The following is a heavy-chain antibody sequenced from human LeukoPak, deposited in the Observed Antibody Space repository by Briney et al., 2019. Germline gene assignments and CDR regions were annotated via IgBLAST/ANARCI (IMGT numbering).Heavy chain of an antibody. CDR3: ARRSSSRYNWFDP. CDR2: IYYSGST. V-gene: IGHV4-39*01. D-gene: IGHD6-13*01. Sequence: SETLSLTCTVSGGSISSSSYYWGWIRQPPGKGLEWIGSIYYSGSTYYNPSLKSRVTISVDTSKNQFSLKLSSVTAADTAVYYRARRSSSRYNWFDPWGQGTLVTVSS. CDR1: GGSISSSSYY. J-gene: IGHJ5*02.